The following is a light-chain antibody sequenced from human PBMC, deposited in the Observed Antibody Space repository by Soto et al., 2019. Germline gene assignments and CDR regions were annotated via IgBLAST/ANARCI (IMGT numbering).Light chain of an antibody. CDR3: QQYGSSPPVT. V-gene: IGKV3-20*01. CDR2: GAS. Sequence: EIVLTQSPGTLALSPGERATLSFRASQSVSSSYLAWYQQKPGQAPRLLIYGASGRATGIPDRFSGSGSGTDFTLTISRREPEDFAVYYCQQYGSSPPVTCGQGTRLEI. J-gene: IGKJ5*01. CDR1: QSVSSSY.